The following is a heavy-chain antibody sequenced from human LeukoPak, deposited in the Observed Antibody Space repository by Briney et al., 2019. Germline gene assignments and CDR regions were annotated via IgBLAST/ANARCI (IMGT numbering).Heavy chain of an antibody. J-gene: IGHJ4*01. V-gene: IGHV3-74*01. Sequence: GGSLRLSCAASGFTFSNHWMHWVRQVPGKGLVWVSRIDGGGSSTSYADSVRGRFSISRDNGKSTLYLQMNSLKVEDTAVYHCARGPGSSGGAFVGDYWGHGTLVTVSS. D-gene: IGHD3-22*01. CDR1: GFTFSNHW. CDR2: IDGGGSST. CDR3: ARGPGSSGGAFVGDY.